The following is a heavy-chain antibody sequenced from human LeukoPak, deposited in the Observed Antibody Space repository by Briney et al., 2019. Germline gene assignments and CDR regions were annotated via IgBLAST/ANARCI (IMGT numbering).Heavy chain of an antibody. CDR1: GGSISSADYY. J-gene: IGHJ3*02. Sequence: PSETLSLTCTVSGGSISSADYYWSWIRQPPGKGLEWIGYIYYSGSTYYHPSLKSRVTISLDTSKNQFSLKLSSVTAADTAVYYCARADYSNYSGAFDIWGQGTMVTVSS. CDR3: ARADYSNYSGAFDI. V-gene: IGHV4-30-4*08. D-gene: IGHD4-11*01. CDR2: IYYSGST.